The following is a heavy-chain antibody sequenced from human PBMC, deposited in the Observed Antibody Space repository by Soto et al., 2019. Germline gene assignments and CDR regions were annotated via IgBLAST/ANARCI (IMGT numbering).Heavy chain of an antibody. Sequence: QVQLVQSGAEVKEPGSSVNVSCKASGGTFSFYGVNWVRQAPGQGLEWMGGISSVYGAAKYAQRFQGRLSITADRSTGTVYMDLSGLRSDDSAVYYCARDMALAALSHGMDVWGQGTLVTVSS. CDR1: GGTFSFYG. CDR2: ISSVYGAA. CDR3: ARDMALAALSHGMDV. J-gene: IGHJ6*02. V-gene: IGHV1-69*06. D-gene: IGHD6-19*01.